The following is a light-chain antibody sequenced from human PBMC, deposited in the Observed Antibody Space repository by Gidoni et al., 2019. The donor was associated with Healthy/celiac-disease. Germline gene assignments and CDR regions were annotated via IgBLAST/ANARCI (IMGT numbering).Light chain of an antibody. CDR1: QSVSSY. CDR2: DAS. V-gene: IGKV3-11*01. CDR3: QQRSNWR. Sequence: EIVLTQSPATLSLSPGERATLSCTARQSVSSYLAWYQQKPGQAPRLRIYDASNRATGIPARFSGSGSGTDFTISISSLEPEDFEVYYCQQRSNWRFGPGTKVDIK. J-gene: IGKJ3*01.